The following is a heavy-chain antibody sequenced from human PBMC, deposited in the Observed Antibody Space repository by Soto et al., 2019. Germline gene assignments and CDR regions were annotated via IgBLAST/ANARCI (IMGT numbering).Heavy chain of an antibody. V-gene: IGHV3-9*01. CDR2: ISWNSGTI. Sequence: PGGSLRLSCAAFGFIFDDYAMHWVRQVPGKGLEWVSAISWNSGTIAYADSVKGRLTISRDNAKNSLYLQMNSLRSEDTALYYCAKDREGSSGWYGMDVWGQGTTVTVSS. CDR1: GFIFDDYA. CDR3: AKDREGSSGWYGMDV. J-gene: IGHJ6*02. D-gene: IGHD3-22*01.